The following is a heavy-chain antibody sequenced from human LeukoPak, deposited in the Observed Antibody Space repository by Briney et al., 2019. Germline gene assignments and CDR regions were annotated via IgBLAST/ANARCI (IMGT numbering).Heavy chain of an antibody. CDR1: GGTFISYA. CDR3: ASALYGGNSIDY. Sequence: SVKVSCKASGGTFISYAISWVRQAPGQGLEWMGRIIPIFGTANYAQKFQGRVTITPDESTSTAYMELSSLRSKDTAVYYCASALYGGNSIDYWGQGTLVTVSS. V-gene: IGHV1-69*15. CDR2: IIPIFGTA. J-gene: IGHJ4*02. D-gene: IGHD4-23*01.